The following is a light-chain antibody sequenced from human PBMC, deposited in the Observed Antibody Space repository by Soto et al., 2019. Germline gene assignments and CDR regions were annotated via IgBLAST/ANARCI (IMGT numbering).Light chain of an antibody. CDR2: AAS. CDR3: QQASSFPLT. J-gene: IGKJ4*01. V-gene: IGKV1-12*01. CDR1: QGTRSW. Sequence: DIQMTQSPSSVSASVGDTVTITCRASQGTRSWLAWYQQKPGKAPKLLIYAASNLQSGVPSRFSGSGSGTDFTLTISSLQPEDFATYYCQQASSFPLTFGGGTKVEIK.